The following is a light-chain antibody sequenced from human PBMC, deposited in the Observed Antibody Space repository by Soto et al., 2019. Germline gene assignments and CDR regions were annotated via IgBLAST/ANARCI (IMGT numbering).Light chain of an antibody. CDR3: CSYADSSTYL. CDR1: SSDVGSYNL. V-gene: IGLV2-23*02. Sequence: QSVLSQPAPVSGCPGQSITISCTGTSSDVGSYNLVSWYQQHPGKAPKLMIYEVTKRPSGVSNRFSGSKSGNTASLTISGLQSEDEADYYCCSYADSSTYLFGTGTKVTVL. CDR2: EVT. J-gene: IGLJ1*01.